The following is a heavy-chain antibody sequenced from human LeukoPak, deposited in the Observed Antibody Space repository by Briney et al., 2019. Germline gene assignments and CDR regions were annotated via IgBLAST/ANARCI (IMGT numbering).Heavy chain of an antibody. V-gene: IGHV4-34*01. J-gene: IGHJ4*02. Sequence: SETLSLTCAVYGGSFSGYYWSWIRQPPGKGLEWIGEINHSGSTNYNPSLKSRVTISVDTSKNQFSLKLSSVTAADTAVYYCARGPFFWGQGTLVTVSS. CDR1: GGSFSGYY. CDR3: ARGPFF. CDR2: INHSGST.